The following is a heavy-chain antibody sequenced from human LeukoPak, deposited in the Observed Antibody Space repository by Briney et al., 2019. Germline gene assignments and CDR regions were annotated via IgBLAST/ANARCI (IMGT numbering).Heavy chain of an antibody. V-gene: IGHV3-48*01. Sequence: PGGSLRLSCAASGFTFSSYAMSWVRQAPGKGLEWVSYISSSSSTIYYADSVKSRFTISRDNAKNSLYLQMNSLRAEDTAVYYCARAPSDRGFPWGQGTLVTVSS. D-gene: IGHD1-14*01. J-gene: IGHJ5*02. CDR2: ISSSSSTI. CDR1: GFTFSSYA. CDR3: ARAPSDRGFP.